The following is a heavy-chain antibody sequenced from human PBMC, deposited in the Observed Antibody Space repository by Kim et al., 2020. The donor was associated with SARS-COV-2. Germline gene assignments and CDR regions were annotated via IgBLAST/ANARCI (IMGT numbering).Heavy chain of an antibody. J-gene: IGHJ3*02. CDR1: GYTFTSYY. D-gene: IGHD1-20*01. CDR3: ARARGYNWNDGGDAFDI. CDR2: INPSGGST. V-gene: IGHV1-46*01. Sequence: ASVKVSCKASGYTFTSYYMHWVRQAPGQGLEWMGIINPSGGSTSYAQKFQGRVTMTRDTSTSTVYMELSSLRSEDTAVYYCARARGYNWNDGGDAFDIWGQGQMVSVS.